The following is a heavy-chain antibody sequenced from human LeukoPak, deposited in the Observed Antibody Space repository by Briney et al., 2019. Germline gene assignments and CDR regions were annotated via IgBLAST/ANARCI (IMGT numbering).Heavy chain of an antibody. D-gene: IGHD2-21*01. J-gene: IGHJ4*02. V-gene: IGHV4-34*01. CDR3: ARFSPEFSGGCYSGVDY. CDR2: ISPSGVT. CDR1: GGSFSDYY. Sequence: SETLSLTCAVYGGSFSDYYYIWIRQPPGKGLEWIGEISPSGVTYYNPSLKSRVTISVDMSKNQLSLRLSSVTAADTAVYYCARFSPEFSGGCYSGVDYWGQGTLVTVSS.